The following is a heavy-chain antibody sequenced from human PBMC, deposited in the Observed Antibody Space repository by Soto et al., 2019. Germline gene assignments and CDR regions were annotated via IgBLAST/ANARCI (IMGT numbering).Heavy chain of an antibody. V-gene: IGHV3-23*01. J-gene: IGHJ2*01. Sequence: EVQLLESGGGLVQPGGSLRLSCAASGFTFSSRAMSWVRQAPGKGLEWVSSITGSGAAAYYADSAKGRFTISRDNSKNTLYLQMNSLRAEDTAVYYCAKGAWQLAWYFDLWGRGTLVTVSS. CDR3: AKGAWQLAWYFDL. CDR1: GFTFSSRA. D-gene: IGHD6-6*01. CDR2: ITGSGAAA.